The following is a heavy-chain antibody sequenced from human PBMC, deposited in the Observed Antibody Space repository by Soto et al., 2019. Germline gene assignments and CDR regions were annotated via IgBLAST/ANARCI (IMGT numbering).Heavy chain of an antibody. D-gene: IGHD3-10*01. J-gene: IGHJ6*02. V-gene: IGHV1-46*01. CDR2: INPSGGST. Sequence: ASVKVSCKASGYTFTSYYMHWVRQAPGQGLEWMGIINPSGGSTSYAQKFQGRVTMTRDTSTSTVYMELSSLRSEDTAVDYCASVGPHGSGSYPYYYGMDVWGQGTTVTVSS. CDR3: ASVGPHGSGSYPYYYGMDV. CDR1: GYTFTSYY.